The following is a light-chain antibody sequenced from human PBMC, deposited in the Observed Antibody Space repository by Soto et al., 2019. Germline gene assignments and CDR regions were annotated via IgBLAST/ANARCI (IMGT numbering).Light chain of an antibody. CDR3: QQYNNWPPIT. V-gene: IGKV3-15*01. Sequence: EILMTQSPATLSVPPGERATLSCRASQSVSSNLAWYQQKPGQAPRLLIYGASTRATGIPARFSGSGSGTEFTLTISSLRSEDFAVYYCQQYNNWPPITFGQGTRLEIK. J-gene: IGKJ5*01. CDR2: GAS. CDR1: QSVSSN.